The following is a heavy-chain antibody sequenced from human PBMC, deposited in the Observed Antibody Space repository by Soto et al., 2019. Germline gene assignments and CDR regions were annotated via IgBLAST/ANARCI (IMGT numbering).Heavy chain of an antibody. Sequence: LSLTCTVSGGSISSYYWSWIRQPPGKGLEWIGYNYYSGSTNYNPSLKSRVTISVDTSKNQFSLKLSSVTAADTAVYYCARRYGASFDYWGQGTLVTVSS. J-gene: IGHJ4*02. V-gene: IGHV4-59*01. D-gene: IGHD4-17*01. CDR2: NYYSGST. CDR3: ARRYGASFDY. CDR1: GGSISSYY.